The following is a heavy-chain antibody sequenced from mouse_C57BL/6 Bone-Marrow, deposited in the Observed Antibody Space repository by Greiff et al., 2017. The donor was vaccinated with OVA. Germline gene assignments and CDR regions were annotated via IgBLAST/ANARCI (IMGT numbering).Heavy chain of an antibody. Sequence: QVQLQQPGAELVKPGASVKLSCKASGYTFTSYWMHWVKQRPGQGLEWIGMIHPNSGSTNYNEKFKSKATLTVDKSSSTAYMQLSSLTSEDSAVYYCAREGQLRGADWGQGTLVTVSA. J-gene: IGHJ3*01. CDR1: GYTFTSYW. V-gene: IGHV1-64*01. CDR2: IHPNSGST. D-gene: IGHD3-2*02. CDR3: AREGQLRGAD.